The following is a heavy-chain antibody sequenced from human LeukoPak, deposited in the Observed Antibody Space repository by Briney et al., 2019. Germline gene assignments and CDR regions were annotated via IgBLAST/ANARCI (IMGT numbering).Heavy chain of an antibody. J-gene: IGHJ4*02. CDR1: GFTFSSCA. CDR3: ARGLQTYGFDY. D-gene: IGHD4-17*01. CDR2: ISSNGGST. V-gene: IGHV3-64*01. Sequence: GGSLRLSCAASGFTFSSCAMHWVRQAPGKGLEYVSAISSNGGSTYYANSVKGRFTISRDNSKNMLYLQMGSLRAEDMAVYYCARGLQTYGFDYWGQGTLVTVSS.